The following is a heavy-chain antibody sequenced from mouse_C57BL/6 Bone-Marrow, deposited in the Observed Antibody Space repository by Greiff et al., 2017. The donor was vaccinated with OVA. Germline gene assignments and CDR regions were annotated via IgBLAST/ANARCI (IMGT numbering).Heavy chain of an antibody. Sequence: VQLQQSGAELVRPGASVKLSCKASGYTFTSYWMGWVKQRPGQGLEWIGNIYPSDSETHYNQKFKDKATLTVDKSSSTAYMQLSSLTSEDSAVYHCECFFSSACDYGGKGTSLTVSS. D-gene: IGHD6-1*01. V-gene: IGHV1-61*01. J-gene: IGHJ2*02. CDR2: IYPSDSET. CDR1: GYTFTSYW. CDR3: ECFFSSACDY.